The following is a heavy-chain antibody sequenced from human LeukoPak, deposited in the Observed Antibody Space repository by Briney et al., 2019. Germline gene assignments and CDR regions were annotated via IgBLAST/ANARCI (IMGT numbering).Heavy chain of an antibody. J-gene: IGHJ4*02. CDR2: LSYTGKT. CDR3: SEGYFEPFDH. CDR1: GASVSSSH. D-gene: IGHD2/OR15-2a*01. V-gene: IGHV4-59*02. Sequence: SETLSLTCVVSGASVSSSHWNWIRQLPGKGLEWIGCLSYTGKTDYNPSLTSRVTISLDTSKNQVSLKLKSVTAADTAVYYCSEGYFEPFDHWGQGTLVTVSS.